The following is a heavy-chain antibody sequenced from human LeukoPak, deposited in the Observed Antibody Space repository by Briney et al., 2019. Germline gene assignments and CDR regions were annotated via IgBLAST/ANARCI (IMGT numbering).Heavy chain of an antibody. V-gene: IGHV3-43*01. Sequence: GGSLRLSCAASGFTFDDYTMHWVRQAPGKGLEWVSLISWDGGSTYYADSVKGRFTISRDNSKNSLYLQMNSLRTEDTALYYCAKARRLGDYYYYMDVWGKGTTVTISS. J-gene: IGHJ6*03. CDR1: GFTFDDYT. CDR3: AKARRLGDYYYYMDV. D-gene: IGHD2-15*01. CDR2: ISWDGGST.